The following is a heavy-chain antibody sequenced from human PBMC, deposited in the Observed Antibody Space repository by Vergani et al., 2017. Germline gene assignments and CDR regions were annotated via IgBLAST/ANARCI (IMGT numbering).Heavy chain of an antibody. CDR1: GYSFTSYW. D-gene: IGHD1-1*01. Sequence: EVQLVQSGAEVKTPGESLKISCKGSGYSFTSYWIGWVRQVPGKGLEWMGIFYPGDSDTRYSPSFQGQVTISADTSISTAYLQWSNPKASDTAVYYCARQTGADAFDIWGQGTMVTVSS. CDR3: ARQTGADAFDI. V-gene: IGHV5-51*01. J-gene: IGHJ3*02. CDR2: FYPGDSDT.